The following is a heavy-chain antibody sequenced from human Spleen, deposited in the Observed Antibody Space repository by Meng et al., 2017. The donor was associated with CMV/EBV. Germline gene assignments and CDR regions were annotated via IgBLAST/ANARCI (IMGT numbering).Heavy chain of an antibody. V-gene: IGHV4-34*01. CDR3: GRGRITIFGVVHMDV. CDR1: GGSITNYY. CDR2: INHSGST. Sequence: SETLSLTCTVSGGSITNYYWSWIRQPPGKGLEWIGEINHSGSTNYNPSLKSRVTISVDTSKNQFSLKLSSVTAADTAVYYCGRGRITIFGVVHMDVWGQGTTVTVSS. J-gene: IGHJ6*02. D-gene: IGHD3-3*01.